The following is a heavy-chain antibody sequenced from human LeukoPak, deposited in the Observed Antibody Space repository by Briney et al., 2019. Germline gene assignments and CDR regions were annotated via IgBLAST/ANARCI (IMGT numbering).Heavy chain of an antibody. CDR2: VYYSGST. V-gene: IGHV4-59*11. D-gene: IGHD3-3*01. CDR3: ARIRSEYYYYNMDV. Sequence: PSETLSLTCSVSGGSINTHYWSWIRQSPGKGLEWIGYVYYSGSTNYNPSPKRRVTISLDTSKIQFSLRLSSVTAADTAMYYCARIRSEYYYYNMDVWGQGTTVIVSS. CDR1: GGSINTHY. J-gene: IGHJ6*02.